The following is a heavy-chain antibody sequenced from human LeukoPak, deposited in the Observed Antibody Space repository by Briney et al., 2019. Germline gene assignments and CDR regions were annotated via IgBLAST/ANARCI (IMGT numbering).Heavy chain of an antibody. CDR3: VSSERGIYCSSTSCYAALLPALPRTFDY. V-gene: IGHV4-39*01. D-gene: IGHD2-2*01. J-gene: IGHJ4*02. CDR1: GGSISSSSYY. CDR2: IYYSGST. Sequence: SETLSLTCTVSGGSISSSSYYWGWIRQPPGKGLEWIGSIYYSGSTYCNPSLKSRVTISVDMSKNQFSLKLSSVTAADTAVYYCVSSERGIYCSSTSCYAALLPALPRTFDYWGQGTLVTVSS.